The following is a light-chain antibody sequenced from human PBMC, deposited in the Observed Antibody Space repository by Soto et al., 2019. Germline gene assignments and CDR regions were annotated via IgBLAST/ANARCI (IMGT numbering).Light chain of an antibody. Sequence: QYALTQPPSVSGSPGQSVTISCSGTIDDVTAYYRVSWYQQTPGTAPKLMIYDVSNRPSGVPDRFSGSRSGNTASLTISGLQAEDEGDYYCSVYTRTSTYVFGTGTKLTVL. CDR1: IDDVTAYYR. J-gene: IGLJ1*01. CDR2: DVS. V-gene: IGLV2-18*01. CDR3: SVYTRTSTYV.